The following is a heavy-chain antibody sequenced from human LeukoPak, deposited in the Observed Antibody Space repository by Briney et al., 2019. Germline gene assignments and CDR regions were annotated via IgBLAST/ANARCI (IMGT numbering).Heavy chain of an antibody. J-gene: IGHJ4*02. Sequence: ASVKVSCKASGYTFTGYYMHWVRQAPGQGLEWMGRINPNSGGTNYAQKFQGRVTMTRDTSIGTAYMELSRLRSDDTAVYYCARGGAGIQLWYRQMYYFDYWGQGTLVTVSS. V-gene: IGHV1-2*06. CDR3: ARGGAGIQLWYRQMYYFDY. D-gene: IGHD5-18*01. CDR2: INPNSGGT. CDR1: GYTFTGYY.